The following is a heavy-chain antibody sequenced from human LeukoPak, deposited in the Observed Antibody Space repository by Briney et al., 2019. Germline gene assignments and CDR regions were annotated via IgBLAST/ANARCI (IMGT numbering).Heavy chain of an antibody. CDR3: ARFGDSSGYFLDY. J-gene: IGHJ4*02. Sequence: GGSLRLSCAASGFTFSSYWMSWVRQAPGKGLEWVANIKQDGCEKYYVDSVKGRFTISRDNAKNSLYLQMNSLRAEDTAVYYCARFGDSSGYFLDYWGQGTLVTVSS. CDR2: IKQDGCEK. V-gene: IGHV3-7*01. D-gene: IGHD3-22*01. CDR1: GFTFSSYW.